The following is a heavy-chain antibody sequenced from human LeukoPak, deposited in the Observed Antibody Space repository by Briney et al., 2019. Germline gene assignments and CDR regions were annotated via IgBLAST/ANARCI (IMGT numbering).Heavy chain of an antibody. CDR3: TTVFGVVTAENPFGY. Sequence: GGSLRLSCAASGVTFSNAWMSWVRQAPGKGLEWVGRIKSKTDGGTTDYAAPVKGRFTISRDDSKNTLYLQMNSLKTEDTAVYYCTTVFGVVTAENPFGYWGQGTLVTVSS. CDR1: GVTFSNAW. J-gene: IGHJ4*02. D-gene: IGHD2-21*02. CDR2: IKSKTDGGTT. V-gene: IGHV3-15*01.